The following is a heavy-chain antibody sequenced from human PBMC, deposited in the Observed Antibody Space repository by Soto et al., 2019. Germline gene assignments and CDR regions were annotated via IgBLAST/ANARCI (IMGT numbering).Heavy chain of an antibody. D-gene: IGHD1-1*01. J-gene: IGHJ4*02. CDR3: AKSVYYWNGGFFDY. CDR2: ISYDGNNK. Sequence: QVQLVESGGGVVQPGRSLRLSCAASGFTFSSYGMHWVRQAPGKGLEWVAVISYDGNNKHYADSVKGRFTISRDNSKNTLYLQMNSLRAEDTAGYYCAKSVYYWNGGFFDYWGQGPLVTVSS. CDR1: GFTFSSYG. V-gene: IGHV3-30*18.